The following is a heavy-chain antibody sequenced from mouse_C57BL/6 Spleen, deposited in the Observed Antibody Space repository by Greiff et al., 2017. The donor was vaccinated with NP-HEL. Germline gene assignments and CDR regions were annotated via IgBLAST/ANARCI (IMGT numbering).Heavy chain of an antibody. Sequence: EVQRVESGGGLVQPGGSLKLSCAASGFTFSDYGMAWVRQAPRKGPEWVAFISNLAYSIYYADTVTGRFTISRENAKNTLYLEMSSLRFDDTAMYYCARGYGNYWYFDVWGTGTTVTVSS. CDR2: ISNLAYSI. J-gene: IGHJ1*03. CDR3: ARGYGNYWYFDV. CDR1: GFTFSDYG. D-gene: IGHD2-1*01. V-gene: IGHV5-15*01.